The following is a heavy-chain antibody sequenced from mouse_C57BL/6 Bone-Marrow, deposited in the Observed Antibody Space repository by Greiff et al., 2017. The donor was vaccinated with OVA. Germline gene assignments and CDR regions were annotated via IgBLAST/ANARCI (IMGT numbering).Heavy chain of an antibody. J-gene: IGHJ4*01. CDR2: IYPGSGST. CDR3: ARSWWWDY. V-gene: IGHV1-55*01. CDR1: GYTFTSYW. D-gene: IGHD1-1*02. Sequence: VQVVESGAELVKPGASVKMSCKASGYTFTSYWITWVKQRPGQGLEWIGDIYPGSGSTNYNEKFKSKATLTVDTSSSTAYMQLSSLTSEDSAVYYCARSWWWDYWGQGTSVTVSS.